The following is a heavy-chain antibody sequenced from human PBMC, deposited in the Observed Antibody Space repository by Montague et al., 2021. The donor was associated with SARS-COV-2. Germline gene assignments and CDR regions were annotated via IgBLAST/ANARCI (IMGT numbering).Heavy chain of an antibody. CDR1: GGSITGYN. Sequence: SETLSLTCTVSGGSITGYNYCWLWLCPAKGLELISFIHNGWAGNYNPSPCLRVPISTDTSKNQLSLKLNSVTAADTAAYYCVREHAYGGARGAYDIWGQGTVVTVS. V-gene: IGHV4-59*01. CDR2: IHNGWAG. J-gene: IGHJ3*02. CDR3: VREHAYGGARGAYDI. D-gene: IGHD4-23*01.